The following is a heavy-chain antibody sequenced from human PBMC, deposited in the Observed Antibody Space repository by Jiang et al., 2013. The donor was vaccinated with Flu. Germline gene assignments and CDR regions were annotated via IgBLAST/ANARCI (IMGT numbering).Heavy chain of an antibody. J-gene: IGHJ4*02. CDR1: GGSISSSYYY. D-gene: IGHD3-22*01. V-gene: IGHV4-39*07. Sequence: GSGLVKPSETLSLTCTVSGGSISSSYYYWGWIRQPPGKGLGWIGSIFHSGNTYYNPSLKSRVTISVDTSKNQFSLKLSSVTAADTAVYYCASPDKRFGNGYYDFWGQGTLVIVSS. CDR3: ASPDKRFGNGYYDF. CDR2: IFHSGNT.